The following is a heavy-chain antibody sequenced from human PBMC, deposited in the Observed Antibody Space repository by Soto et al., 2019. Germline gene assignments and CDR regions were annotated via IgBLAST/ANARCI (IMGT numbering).Heavy chain of an antibody. CDR1: GGTFNTYA. CDR3: TRGIGSGGVIGGFDY. Sequence: QVQLVQSETEVKKPGSAVKVSCKASGGTFNTYAMNWVRQPPGQGLEWMGGIIPMFDTPRYAQKFQGRVTITVDDSTTTAYMALSSLRSDDTAVYYCTRGIGSGGVIGGFDYWGQGTLVTVSS. V-gene: IGHV1-69*01. J-gene: IGHJ4*02. D-gene: IGHD3-16*02. CDR2: IIPMFDTP.